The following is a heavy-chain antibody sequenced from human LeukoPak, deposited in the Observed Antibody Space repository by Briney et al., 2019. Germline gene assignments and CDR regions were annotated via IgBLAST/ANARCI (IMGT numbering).Heavy chain of an antibody. CDR3: ARGRYDFWSGYYTGTLDY. V-gene: IGHV4-39*07. D-gene: IGHD3-3*01. CDR1: GGSISSSSYY. CDR2: IYYSGST. Sequence: SETPSLTCTVSGGSISSSSYYWGWIRQPPGKGLEWIGSIYYSGSTYYNPSLKSRVTISVDTSKNQFSLKLSSVTAADTAVYYCARGRYDFWSGYYTGTLDYWGQGTLVTVSS. J-gene: IGHJ4*02.